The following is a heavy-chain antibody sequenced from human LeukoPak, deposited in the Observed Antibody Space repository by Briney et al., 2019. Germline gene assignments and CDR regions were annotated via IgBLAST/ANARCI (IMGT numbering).Heavy chain of an antibody. CDR1: GFTFSSYA. Sequence: GGSLRLSCAASGFTFSSYAMHWVRQAPGKGLEWVAVISYDGSNKYYADSVKGRFIISTDNFKNTLYLQMNTLRADDTAVYYCARGAFDWGQGTLVTVSS. J-gene: IGHJ4*02. CDR2: ISYDGSNK. CDR3: ARGAFD. V-gene: IGHV3-30*14.